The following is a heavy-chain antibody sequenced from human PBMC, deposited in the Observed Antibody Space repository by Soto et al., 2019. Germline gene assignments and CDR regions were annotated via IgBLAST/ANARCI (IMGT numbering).Heavy chain of an antibody. J-gene: IGHJ5*02. CDR2: VKNNGGAT. Sequence: EVQLVESGGDLVKPGGSLRLSCAASGFIFSHAWFHWVRQPPGKGLELVGRVKNNGGATDDAPSVKGRFIISRDDSKDMVYLQMSRLRTEDTAIYYCAADLDPPYDSNNWFDPWGQGTLVTVSS. CDR3: AADLDPPYDSNNWFDP. CDR1: GFIFSHAW. D-gene: IGHD2-21*01. V-gene: IGHV3-15*07.